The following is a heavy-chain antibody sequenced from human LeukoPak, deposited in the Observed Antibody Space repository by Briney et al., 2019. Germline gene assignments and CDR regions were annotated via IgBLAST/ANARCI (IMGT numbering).Heavy chain of an antibody. J-gene: IGHJ4*02. D-gene: IGHD6-19*01. Sequence: KAGGPLGPSGAASGFTSSSYSINGAGRAPGKGRNGFSYISSSSSTIYYADSVKGRFTISRDNAKNSLYLQMNSLRAEDTAVYYCARDTPQPGIAVALDYWGQGTLVTVSS. CDR1: GFTSSSYS. CDR2: ISSSSSTI. V-gene: IGHV3-48*01. CDR3: ARDTPQPGIAVALDY.